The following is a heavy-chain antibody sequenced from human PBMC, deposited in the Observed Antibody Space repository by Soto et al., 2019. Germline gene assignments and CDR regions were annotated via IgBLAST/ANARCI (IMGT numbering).Heavy chain of an antibody. CDR3: AREVVAGWFDP. Sequence: SETLSLTCTVSGGSISSGGYYWSWIRQHPGKGLEWIGYIYYSGSTYYNPSLKSRVTISVNTSKNQFSLKLSSVTAADTAVYYCAREVVAGWFDPWGQGTLVTVSS. D-gene: IGHD2-15*01. V-gene: IGHV4-31*03. CDR1: GGSISSGGYY. J-gene: IGHJ5*02. CDR2: IYYSGST.